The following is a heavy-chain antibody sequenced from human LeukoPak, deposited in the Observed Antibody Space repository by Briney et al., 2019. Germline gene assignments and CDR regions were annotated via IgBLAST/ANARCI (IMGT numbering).Heavy chain of an antibody. V-gene: IGHV3-64*01. CDR1: GFTFSSYA. J-gene: IGHJ6*02. D-gene: IGHD1-20*01. CDR2: ISSNRGST. CDR3: VTAYPDNCNDVSWGYYYYCMDG. Sequence: GGSLRLSCAASGFTFSSYAMHWVRQAPGKGLEYVSSISSNRGSTYYANTVKGRFTISRDNSKNTAYLQMNSLRAEDTAVYYCVTAYPDNCNDVSWGYYYYCMDGWGQGATVTVS.